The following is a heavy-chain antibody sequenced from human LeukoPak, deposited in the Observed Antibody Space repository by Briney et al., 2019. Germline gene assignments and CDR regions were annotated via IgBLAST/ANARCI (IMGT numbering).Heavy chain of an antibody. V-gene: IGHV3-21*01. D-gene: IGHD5-18*01. Sequence: PGGSLRLSCAASGFTFSSYSMNWVRQAPGKGLEWVSSISSSSSYIYYADSVKGRFTISRDNAKNSLYLQMNSLRAEDTAVYYCAKDQLPLTAMGTFDYWGQGTLVTVSS. J-gene: IGHJ4*02. CDR2: ISSSSSYI. CDR1: GFTFSSYS. CDR3: AKDQLPLTAMGTFDY.